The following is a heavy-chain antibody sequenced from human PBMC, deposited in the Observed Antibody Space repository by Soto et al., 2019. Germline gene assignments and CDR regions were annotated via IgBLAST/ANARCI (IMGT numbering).Heavy chain of an antibody. J-gene: IGHJ4*02. CDR3: ARDGFYGSGSFRFDY. CDR1: GFTFSSYS. V-gene: IGHV3-21*01. Sequence: EVQLVESGGGLVKPGGSLRLSCAASGFTFSSYSMNWVRQAPGKGLEWVSSISSSSSYIYYADSVKGRFTISRDNAKNSLYLQMNSLRAEDTAVYYCARDGFYGSGSFRFDYWGQGTLVTVSS. CDR2: ISSSSSYI. D-gene: IGHD3-10*01.